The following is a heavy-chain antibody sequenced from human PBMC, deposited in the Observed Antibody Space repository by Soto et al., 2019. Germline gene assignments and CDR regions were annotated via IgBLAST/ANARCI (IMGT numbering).Heavy chain of an antibody. V-gene: IGHV1-3*01. CDR1: GYTFTSYA. Sequence: ASVKVSCKASGYTFTSYAMHWVRQAPGQRLEWMGWINAGNGNTKYSQKFQGRVTITRETSASTAYMELSSLRSEDTAVYYCARAKGVPDAIVCYGYQDAFDIWGQGTLVTVSS. CDR3: ARAKGVPDAIVCYGYQDAFDI. D-gene: IGHD2-2*01. J-gene: IGHJ3*02. CDR2: INAGNGNT.